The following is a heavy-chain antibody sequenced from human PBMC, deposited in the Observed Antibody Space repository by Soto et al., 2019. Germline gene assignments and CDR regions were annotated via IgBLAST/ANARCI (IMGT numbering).Heavy chain of an antibody. J-gene: IGHJ6*02. CDR3: AAEGGYDFYYYYYGMDV. CDR1: GFTFTSSA. CDR2: IVVGSGNT. V-gene: IGHV1-58*01. Sequence: SVKVSCKASGFTFTSSAVQWVRQARGQRLEWIGWIVVGSGNTNCAQKFQERVTITRDMSTSTAYMELSSLRSEDTAVYYCAAEGGYDFYYYYYGMDVWGQGTTVTVSS. D-gene: IGHD5-12*01.